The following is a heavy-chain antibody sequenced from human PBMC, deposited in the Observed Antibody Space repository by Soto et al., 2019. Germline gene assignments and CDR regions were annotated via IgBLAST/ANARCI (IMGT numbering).Heavy chain of an antibody. V-gene: IGHV1-69*01. CDR1: GGTISSFG. D-gene: IGHD2-21*01. J-gene: IGHJ4*02. CDR3: ARSFTNSRRGVVAFDY. CDR2: IVPIDGST. Sequence: QVQLVQSGAEVKKPGSSVKVSCTTSGGTISSFGMNWVRQAPGQGLEWMGGIVPIDGSTKYAEKFQGRVTITADASTSTVYMDLSSLSSEDTAVYYCARSFTNSRRGVVAFDYWGQGTLLTVSP.